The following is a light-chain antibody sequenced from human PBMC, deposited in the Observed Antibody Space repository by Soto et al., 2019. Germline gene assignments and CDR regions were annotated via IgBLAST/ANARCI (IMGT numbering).Light chain of an antibody. CDR2: GAF. CDR3: QQYNKWPLT. CDR1: ETISRD. V-gene: IGKV3D-15*01. Sequence: IVMTQSPATLSVSPGDGATLSCRASETISRDLAWYQQKPGQSPRLLIFGAFTRATGVPVRFSGSGSGTEVTLTVSSLQSEYVAGYFWQQYNKWPLTFCGGTRVEIK. J-gene: IGKJ4*01.